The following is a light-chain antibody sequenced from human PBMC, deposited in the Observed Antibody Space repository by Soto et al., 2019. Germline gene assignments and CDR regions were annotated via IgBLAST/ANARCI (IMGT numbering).Light chain of an antibody. CDR2: GAS. V-gene: IGKV3-15*01. J-gene: IGKJ1*01. CDR1: QNVGGY. Sequence: EIVLTQYKDTLSLSPGERVTLSCRASQNVGGYLAWYQQKPGQAPRLLIYGASTRATGIPARFSGSGSGTEFTLTISSLQPDDFATYYCQHYNSYSEAFGQGTKVDI. CDR3: QHYNSYSEA.